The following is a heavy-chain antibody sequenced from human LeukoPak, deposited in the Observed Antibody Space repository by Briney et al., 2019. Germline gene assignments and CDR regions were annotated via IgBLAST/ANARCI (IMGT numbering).Heavy chain of an antibody. Sequence: GGSLRLSCAASGFTFSSYGMHWVRQAPGKGPEWVAFIRYDGSNKYYADSVKGRFTISRDNSKNTLYLQMNSLRAEDTAVYYCAKTSESYFRRPVDYWGQGTLVTVSS. J-gene: IGHJ4*02. CDR2: IRYDGSNK. V-gene: IGHV3-30*02. CDR3: AKTSESYFRRPVDY. CDR1: GFTFSSYG. D-gene: IGHD1-26*01.